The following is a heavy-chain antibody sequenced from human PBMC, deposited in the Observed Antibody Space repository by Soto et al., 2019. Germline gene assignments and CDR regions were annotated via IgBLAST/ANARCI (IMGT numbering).Heavy chain of an antibody. J-gene: IGHJ4*02. Sequence: QAESITGDSCGGNVSRYSGASNWNRQSPSRGLEWLGRTYYRSKWYNDYAVSVKSRITINPDTSKNQFSLQLNSVTPEDTAVYYCARDLNGFGYCGQATLVT. CDR3: ARDLNGFGY. CDR2: TYYRSKWYN. D-gene: IGHD3-10*01. CDR1: GGNVSRYSGA. V-gene: IGHV6-1*01.